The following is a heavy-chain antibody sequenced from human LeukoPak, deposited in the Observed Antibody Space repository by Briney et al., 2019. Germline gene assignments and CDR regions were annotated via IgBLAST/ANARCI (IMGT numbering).Heavy chain of an antibody. V-gene: IGHV3-33*01. CDR3: ARDRGDCSATSCQSDYFDY. J-gene: IGHJ4*02. Sequence: PGGSLSLSCAASGFTFSSSGMHWVRQAPDKGLEWVAIIWYDGTHIHYSDSVKGRFTISRDNSKNTLYLQMNSLRAEDTAVYYCARDRGDCSATSCQSDYFDYWGQGTVVTVSS. CDR2: IWYDGTHI. D-gene: IGHD2-15*01. CDR1: GFTFSSSG.